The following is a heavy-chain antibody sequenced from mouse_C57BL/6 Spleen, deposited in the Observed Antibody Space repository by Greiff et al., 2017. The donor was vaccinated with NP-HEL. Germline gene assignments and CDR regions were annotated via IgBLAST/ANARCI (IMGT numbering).Heavy chain of an antibody. J-gene: IGHJ2*01. CDR2: IDPEDGDT. Sequence: VHVKQSGAELVRPGASVKLSCTASGFNIKDYYMHWVKQRPEQGLEWIGRIDPEDGDTEYAPKFQGKATMTADTSSNTAYLQLSSLTSEDTAVYYCTTSRYGNYFDYWGQGTTLTVSS. CDR1: GFNIKDYY. D-gene: IGHD2-1*01. V-gene: IGHV14-1*01. CDR3: TTSRYGNYFDY.